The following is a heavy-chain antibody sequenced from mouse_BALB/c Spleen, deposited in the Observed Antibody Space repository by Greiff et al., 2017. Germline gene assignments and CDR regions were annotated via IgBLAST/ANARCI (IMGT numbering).Heavy chain of an antibody. J-gene: IGHJ2*01. CDR3: ARRRGYLDFDY. V-gene: IGHV1-69*01. CDR2: IDTSDSYT. CDR1: GYTFTDYW. D-gene: IGHD5-1*01. Sequence: QVQLQQSGAELVMPGASVKMSCKASGYTFTDYWMHWVKQRPGQGLEWIGAIDTSDSYTSYNQKFKGKATLTVDESSSTAYMQLSSLTSEDSAVYYCARRRGYLDFDYWGQGTTLTVSS.